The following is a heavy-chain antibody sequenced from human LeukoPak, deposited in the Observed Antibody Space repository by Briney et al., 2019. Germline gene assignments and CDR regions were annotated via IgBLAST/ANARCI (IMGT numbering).Heavy chain of an antibody. CDR1: GFTFSGYG. CDR3: TKDRNRGPAAYDFDY. CDR2: IANDGKDK. Sequence: GGSLRLSCAASGFTFSGYGMRWVRQAPGKGLEWLSVIANDGKDKKYTESVKGRFTISRDNSRNTLYLQMNSLRVDETAVYYCTKDRNRGPAAYDFDYWGPGTLITVSS. J-gene: IGHJ4*02. V-gene: IGHV3-30*18. D-gene: IGHD2-2*01.